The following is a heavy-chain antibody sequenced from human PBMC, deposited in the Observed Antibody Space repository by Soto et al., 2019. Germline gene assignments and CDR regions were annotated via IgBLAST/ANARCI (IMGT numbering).Heavy chain of an antibody. CDR2: IKSKTDGGTT. CDR1: GFTFSNAW. Sequence: GGSLRLSCAASGFTFSNAWMSWVRQAPGKGLEWVGRIKSKTDGGTTDYAAPVKGRFTISRDESKNTLYLQMNSLKTEDTAVYYCTTAGRYGNKEPGDSGYDYNYYYYYMDVWGKGTTVTVSS. D-gene: IGHD5-12*01. CDR3: TTAGRYGNKEPGDSGYDYNYYYYYMDV. V-gene: IGHV3-15*01. J-gene: IGHJ6*03.